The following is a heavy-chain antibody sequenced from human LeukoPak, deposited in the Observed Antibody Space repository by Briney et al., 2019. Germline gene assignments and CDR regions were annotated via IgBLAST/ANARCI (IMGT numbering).Heavy chain of an antibody. Sequence: PGGSLRLSCAASGFTFSDYYMSWIRQAPGKGLEWVSYISSSGSTICYADSVKGRFTISRDNAKNSLYLQMNSLRAEDTAVYYCARATAMALYYYGMDVWGQGTTVTVSS. D-gene: IGHD5-18*01. J-gene: IGHJ6*02. CDR2: ISSSGSTI. V-gene: IGHV3-11*01. CDR1: GFTFSDYY. CDR3: ARATAMALYYYGMDV.